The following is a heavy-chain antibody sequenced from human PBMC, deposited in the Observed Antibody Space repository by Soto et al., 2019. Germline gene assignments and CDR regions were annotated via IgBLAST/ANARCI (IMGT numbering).Heavy chain of an antibody. CDR2: ISGSGGST. CDR3: AKDLIHDPWPDY. J-gene: IGHJ4*02. CDR1: GFTFSIYA. D-gene: IGHD2-8*01. Sequence: EVQLLESGGGLVQPGGSLRLSCAASGFTFSIYAMTWVRQAPGKGLEWVSAISGSGGSTYYADSVKGRFTISRDNSKNTLYLQMNSLRAEDTAVYYCAKDLIHDPWPDYWGQGTLVTVSS. V-gene: IGHV3-23*01.